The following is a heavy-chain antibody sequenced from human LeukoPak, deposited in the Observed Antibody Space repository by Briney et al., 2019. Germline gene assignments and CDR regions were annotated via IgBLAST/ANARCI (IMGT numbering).Heavy chain of an antibody. CDR2: IKQDGSEE. V-gene: IGHV3-7*01. D-gene: IGHD5/OR15-5a*01. CDR1: GFIFSNYW. CDR3: ARIFSVYYVFDY. Sequence: PGGPLRLSCAASGFIFSNYWMSWVRLAPGRGLEWVANIKQDGSEEYYVDSVKGRFTISRDNAKNSMYLQMNSLRADVTAVYYCARIFSVYYVFDYWGQGTPVTASS. J-gene: IGHJ4*02.